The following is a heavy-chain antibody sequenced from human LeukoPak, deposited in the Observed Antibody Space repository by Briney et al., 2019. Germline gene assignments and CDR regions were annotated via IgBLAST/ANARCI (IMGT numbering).Heavy chain of an antibody. V-gene: IGHV3-9*01. Sequence: GGSLRLSCAASGFTFDDYAMHWVRQALGKGLEWVSGISWNSGSIGYADSVKGRFTISRDNAKNSLYLQMNSLRAEDTALYYCAKGDYGDYGMDVWGQGTTVTVSS. D-gene: IGHD4-17*01. CDR2: ISWNSGSI. J-gene: IGHJ6*02. CDR3: AKGDYGDYGMDV. CDR1: GFTFDDYA.